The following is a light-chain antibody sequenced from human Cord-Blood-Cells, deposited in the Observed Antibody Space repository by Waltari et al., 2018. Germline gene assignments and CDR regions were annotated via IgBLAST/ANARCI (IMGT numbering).Light chain of an antibody. Sequence: QSALTQPASVSGSPGQSITISCTGTSSYVGGYNLVSWYQQHPGKAPKLMIYEVSKRPSGVSNRFSGSKSGNTASLTISGLQAEDEADYYCCSYAGSSTFEKVFGTGTKVTVL. V-gene: IGLV2-23*02. J-gene: IGLJ1*01. CDR1: SSYVGGYNL. CDR3: CSYAGSSTFEKV. CDR2: EVS.